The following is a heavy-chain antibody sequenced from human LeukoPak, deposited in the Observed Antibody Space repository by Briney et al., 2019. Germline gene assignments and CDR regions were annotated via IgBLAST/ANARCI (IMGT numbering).Heavy chain of an antibody. CDR3: ARLDDSSGYSFDY. V-gene: IGHV3-74*01. J-gene: IGHJ4*02. D-gene: IGHD3-22*01. CDR2: INGDGSST. CDR1: GFTFSSYW. Sequence: GGSLRLSCAASGFTFSSYWMHWVRQAPGKGLVWVSRINGDGSSTSYADSVKGRFTISRDNAKNTLYLQMNSLRAEDTAVYYCARLDDSSGYSFDYWGQGTLLTVSS.